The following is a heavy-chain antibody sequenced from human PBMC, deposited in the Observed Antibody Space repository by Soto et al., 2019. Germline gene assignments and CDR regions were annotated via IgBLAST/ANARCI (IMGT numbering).Heavy chain of an antibody. D-gene: IGHD3-10*01. CDR3: AREFAPGSPNYDY. CDR2: FTRSGNT. Sequence: EVQLLESAGGLEQPGGSLRLSCAASGFTFSNYAMSWVRQAPGKGLEWVSTFTRSGNTYYADSVKGRFTISRDNSKNTLYLQMDRLRAEDTVVYYCAREFAPGSPNYDYWGLGTLVTVSS. CDR1: GFTFSNYA. J-gene: IGHJ4*02. V-gene: IGHV3-23*01.